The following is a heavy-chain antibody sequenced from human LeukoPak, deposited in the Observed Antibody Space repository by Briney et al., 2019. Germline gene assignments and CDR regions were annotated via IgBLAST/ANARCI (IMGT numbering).Heavy chain of an antibody. V-gene: IGHV1-8*01. J-gene: IGHJ5*02. CDR2: MNPNSGNT. Sequence: GASVKVSCKASGYTFTSYDINWVRQATGQGLEWMGWMNPNSGNTSYAQKFQGRVTMTRNTSISTAYMELSSLRSEDTAVYYCARGSSSWYIFDPWGQGTLVTVSS. D-gene: IGHD6-13*01. CDR3: ARGSSSWYIFDP. CDR1: GYTFTSYD.